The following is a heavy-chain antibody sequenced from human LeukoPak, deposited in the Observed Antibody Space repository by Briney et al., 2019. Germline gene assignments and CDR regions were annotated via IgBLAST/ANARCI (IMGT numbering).Heavy chain of an antibody. CDR3: ATLTILGDMDV. J-gene: IGHJ6*03. D-gene: IGHD3-3*01. V-gene: IGHV3-74*01. CDR1: GFTFSSYW. CDR2: INTDGKNT. Sequence: GGSLRLSCAASGFTFSSYWMHWVRQAPGRGLVWVSRINTDGKNTNYADSVKGRFTISRDNAKNTLFLQMNSLRAEDTAVYYCATLTILGDMDVWGKGTTVTVSS.